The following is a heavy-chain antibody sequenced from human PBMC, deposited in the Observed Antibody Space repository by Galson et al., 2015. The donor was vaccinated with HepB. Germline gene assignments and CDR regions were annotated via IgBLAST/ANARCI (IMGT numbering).Heavy chain of an antibody. CDR3: ARAYYYYGSGSYYPGEYFQH. Sequence: SVKVSCKASGYTFTSYDINWVRQATGQGLEWMGWMNPNSGNTGYAQKFQGRVTMTTDTSTSTAYMELRSLRSDDTAVYYCARAYYYYGSGSYYPGEYFQHWGQGTLVTVSS. J-gene: IGHJ1*01. D-gene: IGHD3-10*01. CDR2: MNPNSGNT. CDR1: GYTFTSYD. V-gene: IGHV1-8*01.